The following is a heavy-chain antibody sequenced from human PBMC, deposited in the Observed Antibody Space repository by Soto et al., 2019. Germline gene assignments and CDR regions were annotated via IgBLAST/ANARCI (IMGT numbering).Heavy chain of an antibody. D-gene: IGHD6-13*01. Sequence: GGSLRLSCAASGFTFSSYAMSWVRQAPGKGLEWVSAISGSGGRTYYADSVKGRFTISRDNSKNTLYLQMNSLRAEDTAVYYCAKFLYSSSWYYYYYGMDVWGQGTTVTVSS. V-gene: IGHV3-23*01. CDR3: AKFLYSSSWYYYYYGMDV. CDR1: GFTFSSYA. CDR2: ISGSGGRT. J-gene: IGHJ6*02.